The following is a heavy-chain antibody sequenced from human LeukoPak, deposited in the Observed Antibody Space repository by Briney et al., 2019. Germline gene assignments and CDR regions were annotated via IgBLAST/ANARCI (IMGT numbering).Heavy chain of an antibody. CDR2: IFYSGST. D-gene: IGHD6-13*01. J-gene: IGHJ4*02. Sequence: PSETLSLTCTVSGASISSYYWSWIRQPPGKGLEWIGYIFYSGSTPYNPSLQSRVTISVDTSKNQFSLKLTSVTAADTAVYYCASGPYPAAGTDHQFDYWGQGTLVTVSS. CDR1: GASISSYY. CDR3: ASGPYPAAGTDHQFDY. V-gene: IGHV4-59*01.